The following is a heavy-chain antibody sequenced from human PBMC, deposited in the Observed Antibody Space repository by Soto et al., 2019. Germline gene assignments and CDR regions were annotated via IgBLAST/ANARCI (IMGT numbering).Heavy chain of an antibody. CDR1: GASVNTFS. V-gene: IGHV4-4*07. D-gene: IGHD3-10*01. Sequence: QVQLQESGPGLVKPSETLSLTCTVSGASVNTFSCSWIRQPDGKGLEWIGRIYTSASTNYSPSLRGRLTLSVDTSTNLVSLKLTSVTAADTAIYYCAKDREEGYNFYYGMDVWGQGATVTVSS. CDR2: IYTSAST. J-gene: IGHJ6*02. CDR3: AKDREEGYNFYYGMDV.